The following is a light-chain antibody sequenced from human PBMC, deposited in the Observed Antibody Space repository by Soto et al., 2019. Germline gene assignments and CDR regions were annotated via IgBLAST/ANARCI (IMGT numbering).Light chain of an antibody. CDR2: GAS. Sequence: EIVMTQYPATLSLSHGERATLSCRASQSVSSNLAWYQQKPGQAPRLLIYGASTRATGIPARFSGSGSGTNFTLSLNSLQPEDFATYYCQQGYSNPWTFAQGTKVDIK. V-gene: IGKV3-15*01. J-gene: IGKJ1*01. CDR1: QSVSSN. CDR3: QQGYSNPWT.